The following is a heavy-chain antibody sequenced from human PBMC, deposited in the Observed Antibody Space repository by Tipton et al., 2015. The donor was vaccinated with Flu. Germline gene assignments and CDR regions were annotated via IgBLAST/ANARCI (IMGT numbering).Heavy chain of an antibody. Sequence: TLSLTCTVSSGSIRSTNYFCAWIRQPPGKRLELIGSIYPSGTTYYNPSLKSRVTISVDTSKCQFSLMLRSVTAADTAVYYCARLSYYDVDLKNFYFDYWGQGALVTVSS. D-gene: IGHD3-10*02. CDR1: SGSIRSTNYF. J-gene: IGHJ4*02. V-gene: IGHV4-39*01. CDR3: ARLSYYDVDLKNFYFDY. CDR2: IYPSGTT.